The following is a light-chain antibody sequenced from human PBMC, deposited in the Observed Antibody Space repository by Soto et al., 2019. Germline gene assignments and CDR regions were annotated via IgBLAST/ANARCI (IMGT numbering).Light chain of an antibody. CDR1: QSVNIY. CDR3: QHFGDSPIT. J-gene: IGKJ5*01. V-gene: IGKV3D-15*01. Sequence: EIVMTQSPATLPVSPGERATLSCRASQSVNIYLAWCQQKPGQAPRLLIYGASTRATGIPDRFSGTGSGTDFTLTISRLEPEDFAVYYCQHFGDSPITFGQGTRLEI. CDR2: GAS.